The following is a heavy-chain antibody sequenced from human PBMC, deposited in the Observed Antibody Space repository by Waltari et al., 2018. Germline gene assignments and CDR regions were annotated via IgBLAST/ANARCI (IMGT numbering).Heavy chain of an antibody. D-gene: IGHD1-26*01. CDR1: GGSISSGGYY. CDR2: IYYRGST. CDR3: ARDGVGALDAFDI. Sequence: QVQLQESGPGLVKPSQTLSLTCTVSGGSISSGGYYWSWIRQHPGKGLEWIGYIYYRGSTYYNPSLKSRVTISVDTSKNQFSLKLSSVTAADTAVYYCARDGVGALDAFDIWGQGTMVTVSS. J-gene: IGHJ3*02. V-gene: IGHV4-31*03.